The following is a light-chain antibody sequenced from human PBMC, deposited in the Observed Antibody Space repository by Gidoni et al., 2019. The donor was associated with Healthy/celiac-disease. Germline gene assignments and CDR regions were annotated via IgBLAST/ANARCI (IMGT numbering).Light chain of an antibody. J-gene: IGKJ1*01. CDR1: QSISSY. Sequence: DIQMTQSPSSLSASVGDRVTITCRASQSISSYLNWDQQKPGKAPKLLIYAASSLQSGVPSRFSGSGSGTDFTLTISSLQPEDFATYYFQQSYSTPWTFGQGTKVEIK. V-gene: IGKV1-39*01. CDR2: AAS. CDR3: QQSYSTPWT.